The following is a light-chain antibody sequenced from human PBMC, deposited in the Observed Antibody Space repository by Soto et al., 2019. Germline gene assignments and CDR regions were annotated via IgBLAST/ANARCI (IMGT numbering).Light chain of an antibody. CDR2: DVN. V-gene: IGLV2-14*01. CDR3: AVWDDNLRGL. J-gene: IGLJ2*01. Sequence: QSALTQPASVSGSPGQSITISCTGTISDIGGYNFISWYQHHPGKAPKLVIYDVNNRPSGISYRFSGSKSGNTASLTISGLQAEDEADYYCAVWDDNLRGLFGGGTKLTVL. CDR1: ISDIGGYNF.